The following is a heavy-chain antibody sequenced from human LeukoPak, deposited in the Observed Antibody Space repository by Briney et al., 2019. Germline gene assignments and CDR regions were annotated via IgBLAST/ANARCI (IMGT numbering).Heavy chain of an antibody. CDR2: IVVASGNT. V-gene: IGHV1-58*02. CDR1: GFTFTSSA. J-gene: IGHJ3*02. CDR3: AAGSNTIFGVAYDAFDI. D-gene: IGHD3-3*01. Sequence: SVKVSCKASGFTFTSSAMKWVRQARGQRLEWLGWIVVASGNTNYAQKIKKRVTITRGMSTSTAYMEQSRLRSEGTSVYDCAAGSNTIFGVAYDAFDIWGQGTMVTVSS.